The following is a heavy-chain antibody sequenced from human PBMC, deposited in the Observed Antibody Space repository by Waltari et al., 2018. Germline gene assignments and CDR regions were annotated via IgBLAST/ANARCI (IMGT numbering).Heavy chain of an antibody. CDR2: INPNRGGT. D-gene: IGHD1-26*01. V-gene: IGHV1-2*02. CDR3: ARDLVGATPHFDY. CDR1: GYTFTGYY. J-gene: IGHJ4*02. Sequence: QVQLVQSGAEVKKPGASVKVSCKASGYTFTGYYMHWVRQAPGQGLEWMGWINPNRGGTNYAQKFQGRVTMTRDTSISTAYMELSRLRSDDTAVYYCARDLVGATPHFDYWGQGTLVTVSS.